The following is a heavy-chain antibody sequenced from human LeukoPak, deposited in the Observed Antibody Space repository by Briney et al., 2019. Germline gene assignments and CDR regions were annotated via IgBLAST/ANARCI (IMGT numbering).Heavy chain of an antibody. CDR3: AQLLDDNPIRWYFAL. J-gene: IGHJ2*01. Sequence: GGSLRLSCAASGFSFSSYSMNWVRQAPGKGLEWVSYISHGSTTIYYADSVRGRFAISRDNAKNSLYLQMNSLRAEDTAVYYCAQLLDDNPIRWYFALWGRGTLVTVSS. CDR2: ISHGSTTI. D-gene: IGHD1-14*01. CDR1: GFSFSSYS. V-gene: IGHV3-48*04.